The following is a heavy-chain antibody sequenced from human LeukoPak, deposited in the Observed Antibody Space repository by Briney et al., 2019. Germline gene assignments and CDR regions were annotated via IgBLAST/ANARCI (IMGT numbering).Heavy chain of an antibody. CDR1: GFTFSTYS. CDR3: AKDVVPDSGWDLDY. J-gene: IGHJ4*02. Sequence: GGSLRLSCAASGFTFSTYSMAWVRQGPGKGLEWVSSIYPSGDSTFYADSVKGRFTISRDNSKNTLYLQMSSLRTEDTAIYYCAKDVVPDSGWDLDYWGQGTLVTVSS. D-gene: IGHD6-19*01. CDR2: IYPSGDST. V-gene: IGHV3-23*01.